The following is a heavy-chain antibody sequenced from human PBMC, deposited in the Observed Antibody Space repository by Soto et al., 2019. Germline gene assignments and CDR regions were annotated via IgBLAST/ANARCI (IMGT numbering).Heavy chain of an antibody. D-gene: IGHD4-4*01. CDR3: ADSWLYTSY. Sequence: GSLRLSCAASGFTFRNFWMHWVRQAPGKGLVWVSRISPDGITTSYADSVKGRFTISRDDAKSTLYLQMNSLRAEDTAAYYCADSWLYTSYWGLGTRVSVSS. CDR2: ISPDGITT. J-gene: IGHJ4*02. CDR1: GFTFRNFW. V-gene: IGHV3-74*01.